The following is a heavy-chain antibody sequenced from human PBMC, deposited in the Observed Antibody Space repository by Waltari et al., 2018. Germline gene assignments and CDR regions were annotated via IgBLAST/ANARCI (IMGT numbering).Heavy chain of an antibody. CDR3: ATETHYGDYPNTLWFDP. V-gene: IGHV1-69-2*01. CDR1: GYTFNDYY. Sequence: EVQLVQYGAEVKKPGATVKIYCKVSGYTFNDYYMPWVQQAPGKGLEWMGLVYPEDGETIYAATFQGRVTITSDTSTDTAYMELSSLRSEDTAVYYCATETHYGDYPNTLWFDPWGQGTLVTVSS. CDR2: VYPEDGET. J-gene: IGHJ5*02. D-gene: IGHD4-17*01.